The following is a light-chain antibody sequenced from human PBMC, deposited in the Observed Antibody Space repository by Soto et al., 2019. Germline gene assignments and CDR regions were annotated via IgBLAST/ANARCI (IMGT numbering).Light chain of an antibody. CDR2: DAS. Sequence: IVLTQSPGTLSLSPGERATLSCRASQSVSYNYLAWYQHKPGQAPRLLIYDASTRATAIPDRFSGSESGTDFTLTISSLEPEDCAVYYCQQYGSSPYAFGQGTKLEIK. CDR3: QQYGSSPYA. V-gene: IGKV3-20*01. CDR1: QSVSYNY. J-gene: IGKJ2*01.